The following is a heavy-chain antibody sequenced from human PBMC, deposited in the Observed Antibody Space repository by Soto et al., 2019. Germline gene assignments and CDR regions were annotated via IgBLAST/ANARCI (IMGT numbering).Heavy chain of an antibody. J-gene: IGHJ4*02. CDR3: ARQRLWGTSGYYYFET. CDR1: GYSFTSDW. CDR2: IYPGDSDT. V-gene: IGHV5-51*01. Sequence: PGESLKISCKGSGYSFTSDWIGGVRQMPGEGLEWMVIIYPGDSDTRYSPSFPGQVTITVDQSINTAYLQWSRLTASDSPTYYCARQRLWGTSGYYYFETWGQGTLVTVSS. D-gene: IGHD3-22*01.